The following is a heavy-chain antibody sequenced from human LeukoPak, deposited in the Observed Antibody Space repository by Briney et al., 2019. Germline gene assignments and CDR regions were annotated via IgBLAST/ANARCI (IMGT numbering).Heavy chain of an antibody. D-gene: IGHD3-10*01. CDR2: INHSGST. J-gene: IGHJ3*02. CDR3: ARHLGGSGSHDAFDI. V-gene: IGHV4-34*01. CDR1: GGSSSGYY. Sequence: SETLSLTCAVYGGSSSGYYWSWIRQPPGKGLEWIGEINHSGSTNYNPSLKSRVTISVDTSKNQFSLKLSPVTAADTAVYYCARHLGGSGSHDAFDIWGQGTMVTVSS.